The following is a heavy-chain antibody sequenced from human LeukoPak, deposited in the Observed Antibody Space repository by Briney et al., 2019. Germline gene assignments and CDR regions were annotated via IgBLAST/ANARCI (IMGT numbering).Heavy chain of an antibody. CDR2: IDIDGTGT. J-gene: IGHJ4*02. CDR3: AVVVVAASWDY. Sequence: GGSPRLSCAASGFTFTNYWMHWVRQAPGKGLVWVSRIDIDGTGTSYADSVKGRFTISRDNAKNSLYLQMNSLRAEDTAVYYCAVVVVAASWDYWGQGTLVTVSS. D-gene: IGHD2-15*01. V-gene: IGHV3-74*01. CDR1: GFTFTNYW.